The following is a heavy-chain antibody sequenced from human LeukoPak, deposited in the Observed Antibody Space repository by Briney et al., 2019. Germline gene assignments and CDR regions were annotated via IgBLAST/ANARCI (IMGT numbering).Heavy chain of an antibody. CDR2: IYYSGST. CDR3: AREGARRPDSGWLRSPFDY. Sequence: SETLSLTCTVSGGSISSSSYYWGWIRQPPGKGLEWIGSIYYSGSTYYNPSLKSRVTISVDTSKNQFSLKLSSVTAEDTAVYYCAREGARRPDSGWLRSPFDYWGQGTLVTVSS. D-gene: IGHD6-19*01. J-gene: IGHJ4*02. V-gene: IGHV4-39*07. CDR1: GGSISSSSYY.